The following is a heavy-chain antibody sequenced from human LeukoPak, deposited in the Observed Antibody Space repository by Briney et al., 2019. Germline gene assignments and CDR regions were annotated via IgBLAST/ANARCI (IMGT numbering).Heavy chain of an antibody. D-gene: IGHD4-23*01. CDR2: IKQDGSEK. V-gene: IGHV3-7*02. CDR3: ARNYGGNSAS. CDR1: GFTFSSSR. J-gene: IGHJ4*02. Sequence: GGSLRLSCAASGFTFSSSRMSWVRLAPGRGLEWVANIKQDGSEKYYVDSVKGRFTISRDNAKNSLYLQMNSLRDEDTAVYYCARNYGGNSASWGQGTLVTVSS.